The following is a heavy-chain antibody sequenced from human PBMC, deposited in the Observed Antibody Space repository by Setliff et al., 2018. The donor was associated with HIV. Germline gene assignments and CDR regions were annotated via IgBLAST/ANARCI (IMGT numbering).Heavy chain of an antibody. CDR2: FYTSGTT. CDR1: GGSLSSGSHY. Sequence: SETLSLTCSVSGGSLSSGSHYCTWLRQAAGKGLEWIGHFYTSGTTNYNPSLESRVTISVDTSKNQFSLRLNSVTAADTAIYYCARDRYDSSGYRNRALDIWGQGTMVTVSS. V-gene: IGHV4-61*09. D-gene: IGHD3-22*01. CDR3: ARDRYDSSGYRNRALDI. J-gene: IGHJ3*02.